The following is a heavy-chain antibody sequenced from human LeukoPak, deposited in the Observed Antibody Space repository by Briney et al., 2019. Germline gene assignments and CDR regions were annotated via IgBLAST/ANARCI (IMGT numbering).Heavy chain of an antibody. Sequence: PSETLSLTCTVSGGSISSYYWSWIRQPPGKGLEWIGYIYYSGSTNYNPSLKSRGTMSVDTSKNQFSLKLSSVTAADTAVYYCARLLDCSSTSCYRYYYYYGMDVWGQGTTVAVSS. CDR3: ARLLDCSSTSCYRYYYYYGMDV. CDR1: GGSISSYY. D-gene: IGHD2-2*02. J-gene: IGHJ6*02. CDR2: IYYSGST. V-gene: IGHV4-59*08.